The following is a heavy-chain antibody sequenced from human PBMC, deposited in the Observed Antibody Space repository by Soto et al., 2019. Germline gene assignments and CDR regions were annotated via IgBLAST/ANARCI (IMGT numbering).Heavy chain of an antibody. CDR3: AKDGGGAPIFGVVNNWFDP. Sequence: EVQLLESGGGLVQPGGSLRLSCGASGFTFNNYAMSWVRQAPGKRLEWVSAISGSGRRTYYADSVKGRFTISRDNSNNTLYLQMNSLRAEDTAVYFCAKDGGGAPIFGVVNNWFDPWGQGTLVTVSS. D-gene: IGHD3-3*01. CDR2: ISGSGRRT. J-gene: IGHJ5*02. CDR1: GFTFNNYA. V-gene: IGHV3-23*01.